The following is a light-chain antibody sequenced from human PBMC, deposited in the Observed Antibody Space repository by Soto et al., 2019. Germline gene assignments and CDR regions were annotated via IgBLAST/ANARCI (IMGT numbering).Light chain of an antibody. Sequence: DIQMTQSPSTLSASVGDRVTISCRASQTISSWLAWYQQKPGKAPKLLIYDASSLESGVPSRLSGSGSGTEFTLTISSLQPDDFATYYCQQYNSYPWTFGPGTKVEIK. CDR1: QTISSW. J-gene: IGKJ1*01. CDR2: DAS. V-gene: IGKV1-5*01. CDR3: QQYNSYPWT.